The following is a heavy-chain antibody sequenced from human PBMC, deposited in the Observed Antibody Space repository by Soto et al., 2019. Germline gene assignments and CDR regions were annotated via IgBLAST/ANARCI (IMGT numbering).Heavy chain of an antibody. J-gene: IGHJ6*03. D-gene: IGHD2-15*01. V-gene: IGHV3-48*01. CDR3: ARAGPLYCSGGSCYGYYYYYMDV. CDR2: ISSSSSTI. CDR1: GFTFSSYS. Sequence: GGSLRLSCAASGFTFSSYSMNWVRQAPGKGLEWVSYISSSSSTIYYADSVKGRFTISRDNAKNSLYLQMNSLRAEDTAVYYCARAGPLYCSGGSCYGYYYYYMDVWGKGTTVTVSS.